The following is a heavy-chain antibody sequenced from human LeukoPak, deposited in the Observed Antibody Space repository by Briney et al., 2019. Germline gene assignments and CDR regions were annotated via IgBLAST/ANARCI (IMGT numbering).Heavy chain of an antibody. CDR1: GYTFTSYT. J-gene: IGHJ2*01. Sequence: GASVKVSCKASGYTFTSYTINWVRQAPGQGPEWMGWIKTNTGQPTYAQGFTGRFVFSLDTSVSTAYLQINSLKAEDTAVYYCARAGDTTYWYLDLWGPDTLVTVSS. D-gene: IGHD1-14*01. CDR3: ARAGDTTYWYLDL. CDR2: IKTNTGQP. V-gene: IGHV7-4-1*02.